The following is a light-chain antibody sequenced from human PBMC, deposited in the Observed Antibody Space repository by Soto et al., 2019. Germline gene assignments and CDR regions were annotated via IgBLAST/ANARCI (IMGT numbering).Light chain of an antibody. CDR1: QGISNF. CDR2: AAS. Sequence: DIQMTQSPSSLSASVGDRVTITCRASQGISNFLAWYQHKPGKVPTLLIYAASTLQSGVPSRFSGSGSGTDFTLTINSLQPEDVATYYCQKYKSAPSLTFGGGTKVEIK. J-gene: IGKJ4*01. V-gene: IGKV1-27*01. CDR3: QKYKSAPSLT.